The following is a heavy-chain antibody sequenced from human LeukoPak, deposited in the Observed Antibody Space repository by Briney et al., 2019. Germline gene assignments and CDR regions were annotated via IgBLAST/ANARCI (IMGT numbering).Heavy chain of an antibody. D-gene: IGHD4-17*01. J-gene: IGHJ3*02. CDR1: GGSISSSSYY. Sequence: SETLSLTCTVSGGSISSSSYYWGWIRQPPGKGLEWIGSIYYSGSTYYNPSLKSRVTISVDTSKNQFSLKLSSVTAADTAVYYCARTYGDYAHDALDIWGQGTMVTVSS. CDR2: IYYSGST. CDR3: ARTYGDYAHDALDI. V-gene: IGHV4-39*01.